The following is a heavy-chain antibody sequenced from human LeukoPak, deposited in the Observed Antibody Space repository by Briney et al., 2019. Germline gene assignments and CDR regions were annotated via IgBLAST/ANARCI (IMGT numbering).Heavy chain of an antibody. CDR3: EAAADKHDAFDI. V-gene: IGHV3-21*01. CDR1: GFTFSSYS. D-gene: IGHD6-13*01. Sequence: GGSLRLSCAASGFTFSSYSMNWVRQAPGKGLEWVSSISSSSSYIYYADSVKGRFTISRDNAKNSLYLQMNSLRAEDTAVCYCEAAADKHDAFDIWGQGTMVTVSS. CDR2: ISSSSSYI. J-gene: IGHJ3*02.